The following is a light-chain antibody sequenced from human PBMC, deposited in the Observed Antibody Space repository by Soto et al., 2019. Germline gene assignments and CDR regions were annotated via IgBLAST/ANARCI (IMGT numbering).Light chain of an antibody. CDR1: QSISNY. Sequence: DIQMTQSPSSLSTSVGDRVTITCRASQSISNYLNWYQQKPGKAPKLLIYAASSLESGVPSRFSGSGSGTDFTLTSSSLQPEDFATYYCQQSYSTPFTFGLGTKVDIK. V-gene: IGKV1-39*01. J-gene: IGKJ3*01. CDR2: AAS. CDR3: QQSYSTPFT.